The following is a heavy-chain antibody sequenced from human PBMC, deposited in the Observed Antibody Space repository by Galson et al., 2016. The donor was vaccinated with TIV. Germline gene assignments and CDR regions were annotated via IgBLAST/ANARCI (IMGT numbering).Heavy chain of an antibody. D-gene: IGHD1-14*01. J-gene: IGHJ3*01. CDR3: ASGRAADHAFDF. CDR1: GYSFTSYG. V-gene: IGHV1-18*01. Sequence: SVKVSCKASGYSFTSYGITWVRQAPGQGLAWMGWISNYNVNKKYAQKFQGRVTLTTDTSTSTAYMELRSLRSDDTAVYFCASGRAADHAFDFWGQGTMFTVSS. CDR2: ISNYNVNK.